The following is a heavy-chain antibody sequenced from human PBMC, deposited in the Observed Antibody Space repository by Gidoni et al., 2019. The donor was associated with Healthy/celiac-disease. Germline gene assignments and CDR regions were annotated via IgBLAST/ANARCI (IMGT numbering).Heavy chain of an antibody. CDR1: GFTFSSSR. Sequence: EVQLVESGGGLVTPGGSLRLACAASGFTFSSSRMTWVRQAPGKGLEWVSSISSSSSYIYYADSVKGRFTISRDNAKNSLYLQMNSLRAEDTAVYYCARDFQPGGYWGQGTLVTVSS. J-gene: IGHJ4*02. D-gene: IGHD3-10*01. CDR2: ISSSSSYI. V-gene: IGHV3-21*01. CDR3: ARDFQPGGY.